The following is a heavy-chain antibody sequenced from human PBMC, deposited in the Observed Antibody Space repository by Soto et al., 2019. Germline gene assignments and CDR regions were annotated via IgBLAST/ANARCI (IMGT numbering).Heavy chain of an antibody. CDR2: ITASGNID. D-gene: IGHD5-12*01. Sequence: DVQLLESGGDLVQPGGSLRLSCAASGFTFSNYVMMWVRQAPGKGLEYVSSITASGNIDAYADSVRGRFTISRDNSRDTLSLQLCSLRVEDTAIYYCAKGSSREGYTWGQGTLVTVSS. CDR3: AKGSSREGYT. J-gene: IGHJ1*01. V-gene: IGHV3-23*01. CDR1: GFTFSNYV.